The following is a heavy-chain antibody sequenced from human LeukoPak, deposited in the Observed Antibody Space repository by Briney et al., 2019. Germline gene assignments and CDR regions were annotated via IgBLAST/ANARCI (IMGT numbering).Heavy chain of an antibody. CDR1: GGSSSSYY. D-gene: IGHD3-10*01. Sequence: ASETLSLTCTVSGGSSSSYYWSWIRQPPGKGLEWIGYMSYSGSTNYNPSLKSRVTISVDTSKNQFSLKLSSVTAADTAVYYCARVTYGSASAVDPWGQGTLVTVSS. V-gene: IGHV4-59*01. J-gene: IGHJ5*02. CDR3: ARVTYGSASAVDP. CDR2: MSYSGST.